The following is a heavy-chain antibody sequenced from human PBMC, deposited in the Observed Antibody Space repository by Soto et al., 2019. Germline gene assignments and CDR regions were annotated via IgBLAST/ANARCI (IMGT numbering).Heavy chain of an antibody. CDR1: GGSFSGYY. V-gene: IGHV4-34*01. J-gene: IGHJ3*02. CDR3: ARGKIRRLVDACDI. D-gene: IGHD1-26*01. CDR2: LNHSGST. Sequence: QVQLQQWGAGLLKPSETLSLTCAVYGGSFSGYYWSWIRQPPGKGLEWIGELNHSGSTNYNPSLKSRVTTSVDTSKNQFSLKLSSVTAADTAVYYCARGKIRRLVDACDIWGQGTMVTVSS.